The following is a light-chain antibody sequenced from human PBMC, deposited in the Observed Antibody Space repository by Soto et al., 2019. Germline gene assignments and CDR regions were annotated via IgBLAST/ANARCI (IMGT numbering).Light chain of an antibody. CDR3: QQYHTWPIT. CDR1: QGVSRK. V-gene: IGKV3-15*01. CDR2: GAS. Sequence: DIFMTQSPSTLSVDQGERVPFSCRASQGVSRKLAWYQHKPGQAPRLLISGASTGATGIPARFSGSGSGTEFTLTISSLQSEDCAIYYCQQYHTWPITFGGRTEVDI. J-gene: IGKJ4*01.